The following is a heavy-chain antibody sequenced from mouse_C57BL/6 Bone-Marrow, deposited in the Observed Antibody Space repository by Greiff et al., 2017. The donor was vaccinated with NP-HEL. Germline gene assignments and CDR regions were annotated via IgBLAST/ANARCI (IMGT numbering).Heavy chain of an antibody. D-gene: IGHD1-1*01. CDR1: GYTFTSYW. CDR3: ARHGSRHWYFDV. CDR2: IDPSDSYT. Sequence: QVQLKQPGAELVRPGTSVKLSCKASGYTFTSYWMHWVKQRPGQGLEWIGVIDPSDSYTNYNQKFKGKATLTVDTSSSTAYMQLSSLTSEDSAVDYCARHGSRHWYFDVWGTGTTVTVSS. V-gene: IGHV1-59*01. J-gene: IGHJ1*03.